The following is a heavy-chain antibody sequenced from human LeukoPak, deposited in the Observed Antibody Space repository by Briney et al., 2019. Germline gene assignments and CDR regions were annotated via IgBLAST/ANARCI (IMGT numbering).Heavy chain of an antibody. CDR3: ARETEMANLDY. CDR1: GFTFSSYW. J-gene: IGHJ4*02. CDR2: IKQDGSEK. D-gene: IGHD5-24*01. Sequence: GGSLRLSCTASGFTFSSYWMNWVRQAPGKGLEWVANIKQDGSEKYYVDSVKGRFTISRDNAKKSLYLQMNSLRAEDTAVYYCARETEMANLDYWGQGTLVTVSS. V-gene: IGHV3-7*04.